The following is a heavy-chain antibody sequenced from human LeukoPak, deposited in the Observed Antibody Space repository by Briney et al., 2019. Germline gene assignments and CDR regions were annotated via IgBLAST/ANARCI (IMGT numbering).Heavy chain of an antibody. Sequence: GRSLRLSCAASGFTFSSYAMSWVRQVPGKGLEWVSSISASGGVTHYADSVKGRFTTSRDNSKNTLYLQRSSLRAEDTAVYYCARGRATYCFDYWGLGTLVTVSS. J-gene: IGHJ4*02. V-gene: IGHV3-23*01. CDR2: ISASGGVT. D-gene: IGHD2-21*01. CDR1: GFTFSSYA. CDR3: ARGRATYCFDY.